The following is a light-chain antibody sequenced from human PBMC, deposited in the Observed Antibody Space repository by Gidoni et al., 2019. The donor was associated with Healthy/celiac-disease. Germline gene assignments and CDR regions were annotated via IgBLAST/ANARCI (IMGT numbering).Light chain of an antibody. CDR1: QSVLYSSNNKNY. CDR3: QQYYSTPLT. CDR2: WES. J-gene: IGKJ4*01. Sequence: DIVMTQSPDSLAVSLGERATINCKSSQSVLYSSNNKNYLAWYQQKPGKPPKLLIYWESTRESGVPDRFSGSGYGTEFTLTISSLQAEDVAVYYCQQYYSTPLTFGGGTKVEIK. V-gene: IGKV4-1*01.